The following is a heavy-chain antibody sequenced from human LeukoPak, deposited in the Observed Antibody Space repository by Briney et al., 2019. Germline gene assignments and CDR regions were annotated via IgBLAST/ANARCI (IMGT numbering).Heavy chain of an antibody. Sequence: SGGSLRLSCLASGFSFSSYHMSWVRQAPGKGLGCVAHIFPDGHQESCDASVRGRFTVSRDNAKNSVFLQMNSLRVEDTAIYYCARWRWQQSEFDLWGQGALVTVSS. J-gene: IGHJ4*02. CDR1: GFSFSSYH. CDR3: ARWRWQQSEFDL. V-gene: IGHV3-7*01. D-gene: IGHD5-24*01. CDR2: IFPDGHQE.